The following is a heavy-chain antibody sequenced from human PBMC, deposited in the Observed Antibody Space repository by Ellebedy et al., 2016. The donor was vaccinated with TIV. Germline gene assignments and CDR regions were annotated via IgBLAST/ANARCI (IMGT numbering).Heavy chain of an antibody. V-gene: IGHV3-49*03. Sequence: GESLKISCTASGFTFGDYAMSWFRQAPGKGLEWVGFIRSKAYGGTTEYAASVKGRFTISRDDSKSIAYLQMNSLKTEDTAVYYCTRALPYDSSGYYYSGPSTTADYWGQGTLVTVSS. CDR3: TRALPYDSSGYYYSGPSTTADY. CDR2: IRSKAYGGTT. J-gene: IGHJ4*02. CDR1: GFTFGDYA. D-gene: IGHD3-22*01.